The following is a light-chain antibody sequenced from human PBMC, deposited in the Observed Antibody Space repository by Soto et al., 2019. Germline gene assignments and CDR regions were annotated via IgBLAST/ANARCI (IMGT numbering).Light chain of an antibody. CDR3: QQRSNWPPT. Sequence: EIVLKKSPATRSLSPLEIVTLSFMASQSVSSYLAWYQQKPGQAPRLLIYDASNRATGIPARFSGSGSGTDFTLTISSLEPEDFAVYYCQQRSNWPPTFGQGTRLEIK. J-gene: IGKJ5*01. V-gene: IGKV3-11*01. CDR1: QSVSSY. CDR2: DAS.